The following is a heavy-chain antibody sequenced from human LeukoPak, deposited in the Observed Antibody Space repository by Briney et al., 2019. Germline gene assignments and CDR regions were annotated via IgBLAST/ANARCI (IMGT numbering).Heavy chain of an antibody. Sequence: PSETLSLTCAVYGGSFSGYYWSWIRQPPGKGLEWIGNIYYTGDTNYNPSLKSRVTISVDTSKNQFSLRLSSVTAADTAVYYCTRESRNYYTDAFDIWGQGTLVTVSS. V-gene: IGHV4-59*01. CDR3: TRESRNYYTDAFDI. J-gene: IGHJ3*02. CDR2: IYYTGDT. D-gene: IGHD3-3*01. CDR1: GGSFSGYY.